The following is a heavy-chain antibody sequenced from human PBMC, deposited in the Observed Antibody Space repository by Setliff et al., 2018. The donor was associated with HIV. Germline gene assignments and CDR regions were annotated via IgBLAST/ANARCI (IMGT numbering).Heavy chain of an antibody. CDR3: ARSTLGARGYAIPTPLEFDP. Sequence: GGSLRLSCAASGFTFSSYGMHWVRQAPGKGLAWVTFIRNDASNTYYADSVKGRFTISRDSSKNTLYLQMDSLRTEDTAVYYCARSTLGARGYAIPTPLEFDPWGQGTLVTVSS. D-gene: IGHD2-8*01. J-gene: IGHJ5*02. V-gene: IGHV3-30*02. CDR2: IRNDASNT. CDR1: GFTFSSYG.